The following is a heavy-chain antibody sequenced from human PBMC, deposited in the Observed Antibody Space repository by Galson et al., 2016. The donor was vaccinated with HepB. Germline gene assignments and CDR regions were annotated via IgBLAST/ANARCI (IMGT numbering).Heavy chain of an antibody. V-gene: IGHV4-38-2*02. D-gene: IGHD2-15*01. J-gene: IGHJ4*02. CDR1: GYSISSAYY. CDR2: IYKSGSS. CDR3: AGLVAPRQGYFDN. Sequence: SETLSLTCNVSGYSISSAYYWAWIRQPPGRGLEWIGTIYKSGSSFYNPSLKSRVTMSRDTSKNEFSLQVSSVIATDTAVYYCAGLVAPRQGYFDNWGQGTLVTVSS.